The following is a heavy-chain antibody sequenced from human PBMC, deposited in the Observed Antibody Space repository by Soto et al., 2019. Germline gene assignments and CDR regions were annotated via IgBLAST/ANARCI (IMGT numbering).Heavy chain of an antibody. CDR3: ARHLTYCSAGSCYSDFPYYGMDV. D-gene: IGHD2-15*01. CDR2: IFYSGST. V-gene: IGHV4-39*01. Sequence: SETLSLTCTVSGGSISSSSYYWGWIRQPPGKGLEWIGSIFYSGSTYYNPSLKSRVTISVDTSKNQLSLKLSSVTAADTAVYYCARHLTYCSAGSCYSDFPYYGMDVWGQGTTVTVS. CDR1: GGSISSSSYY. J-gene: IGHJ6*02.